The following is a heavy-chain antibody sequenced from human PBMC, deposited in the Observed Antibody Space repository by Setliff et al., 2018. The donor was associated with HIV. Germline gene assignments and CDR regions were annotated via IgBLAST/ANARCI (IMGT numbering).Heavy chain of an antibody. D-gene: IGHD1-1*01. J-gene: IGHJ4*02. CDR1: GGSISSSSYY. CDR2: IYNSAST. V-gene: IGHV4-61*05. Sequence: LSLTCTVSGGSISSSSYYWGWIRQPPGKGLEWIGYIYNSASTNYNPSLKSRVTISLDTSKNQFSLNLSSVTAADTAVYYCARRYHDASGFYNSWGQGVLVTVSS. CDR3: ARRYHDASGFYNS.